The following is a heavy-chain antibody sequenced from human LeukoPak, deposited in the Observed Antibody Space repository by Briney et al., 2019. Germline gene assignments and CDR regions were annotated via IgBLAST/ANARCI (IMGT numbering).Heavy chain of an antibody. CDR1: GGSISSGGYY. D-gene: IGHD6-13*01. CDR2: IYHSGST. V-gene: IGHV4-30-2*01. Sequence: SETLSLTCTVSGGSISSGGYYWSWIRQPPGKGLEWIGYIYHSGSTYYNPSLKSRVTISVDTSKNQFSLKLSSVTAADTAVYYCARDVYSSSWYSLDYWGQGTLVTVSS. CDR3: ARDVYSSSWYSLDY. J-gene: IGHJ4*02.